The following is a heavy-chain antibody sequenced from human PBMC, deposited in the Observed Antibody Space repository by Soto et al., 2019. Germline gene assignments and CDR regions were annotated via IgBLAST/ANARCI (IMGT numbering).Heavy chain of an antibody. CDR2: INPSGGST. J-gene: IGHJ1*01. V-gene: IGHV1-46*01. CDR1: GYTFTSYY. D-gene: IGHD2-2*01. CDR3: ASVSHIVVVPAANPAAYFQH. Sequence: ASVKVSCKASGYTFTSYYMHWVRQAPGQGLEWMGIINPSGGSTSYAQKFQGRVTMTRDTSTSTVYMELSSLRSEDTAVSYCASVSHIVVVPAANPAAYFQHWGQGTLVTVSS.